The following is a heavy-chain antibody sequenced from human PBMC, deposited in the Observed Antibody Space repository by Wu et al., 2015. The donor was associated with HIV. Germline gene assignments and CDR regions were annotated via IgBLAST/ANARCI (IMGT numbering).Heavy chain of an antibody. Sequence: QLVQSGAEVKKPGSSVKVSCKASGGTFSSYAISWVRQAPGQGLEWMGGIIPIFGTANYAQKFQGRVTITTDESTSTAYMELSSLRSEDTAVYYRVDLGRKLTMIVVVIYLYFSTNWGRGNAWSPSPQ. D-gene: IGHD3-22*01. CDR1: GGTFSSYA. J-gene: IGHJ4*02. CDR2: IIPIFGTA. V-gene: IGHV1-69*05. CDR3: VDLGRKLTMIVVVIYLYFSTN.